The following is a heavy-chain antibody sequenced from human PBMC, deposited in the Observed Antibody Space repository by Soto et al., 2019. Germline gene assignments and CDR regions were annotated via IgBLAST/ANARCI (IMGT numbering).Heavy chain of an antibody. CDR2: IDWDDDK. D-gene: IGHD4-17*01. Sequence: SGPTLVNPTQTLTLTCTFSGFSLSTSGMCVSWIRQPPGKALEWLALIDWDDDKYYSTSLKTRLTTSKDTSKNKVVLPMTHMDPVDTATYVCACQTTVAISGDSSSNGMDAWGQGTTVTVSS. CDR1: GFSLSTSGMC. J-gene: IGHJ6*02. CDR3: ACQTTVAISGDSSSNGMDA. V-gene: IGHV2-70*01.